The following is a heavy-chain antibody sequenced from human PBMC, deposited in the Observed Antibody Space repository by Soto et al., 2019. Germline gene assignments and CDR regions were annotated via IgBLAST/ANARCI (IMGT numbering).Heavy chain of an antibody. Sequence: GGPLRLSCAASGFTFRSYGMQWVRQAPGKGLEWVAVVSYDGSNEYYTDAVKGRFTISRDNSKNTLSLQMNSLRAEDTAVYYCAKSTAAAATDYYGMDVWGQGTTVTVSS. V-gene: IGHV3-30*18. D-gene: IGHD6-13*01. CDR3: AKSTAAAATDYYGMDV. CDR2: VSYDGSNE. J-gene: IGHJ6*02. CDR1: GFTFRSYG.